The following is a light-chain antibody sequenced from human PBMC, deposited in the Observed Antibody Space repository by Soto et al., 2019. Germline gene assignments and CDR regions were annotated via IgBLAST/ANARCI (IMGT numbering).Light chain of an antibody. Sequence: PGEGATLSCRASQSVSSHLAWYQHKPGQAPRLLIYGASTRASGIPARFSGSGSETDFTLTISSLQSEDSAVYYCQQRSNWPPLFTFGPGTKVDIK. V-gene: IGKV3-15*01. J-gene: IGKJ3*01. CDR3: QQRSNWPPLFT. CDR1: QSVSSH. CDR2: GAS.